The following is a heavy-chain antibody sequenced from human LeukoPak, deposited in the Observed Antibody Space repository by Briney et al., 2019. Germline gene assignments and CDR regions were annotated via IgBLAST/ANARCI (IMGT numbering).Heavy chain of an antibody. V-gene: IGHV4-34*01. D-gene: IGHD5-18*01. CDR3: ARRGYTYGWGWFDP. Sequence: TSETLSLTCGVYGGSFSDYYWSWIRQPPGKGLEWIGEINHSGSTNYNPSLKSRVTISVDTSKNQFSLKVNSVTAADTAVYYCARRGYTYGWGWFDPWGQGTLVTVSS. J-gene: IGHJ5*02. CDR2: INHSGST. CDR1: GGSFSDYY.